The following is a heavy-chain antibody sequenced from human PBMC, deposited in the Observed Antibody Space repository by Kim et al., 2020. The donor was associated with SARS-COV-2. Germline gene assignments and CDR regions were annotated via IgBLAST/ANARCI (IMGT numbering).Heavy chain of an antibody. CDR3: AKDIHDSGCLLPYYFDY. J-gene: IGHJ4*02. Sequence: GGSLRLSCAVSGFTFDTNAMSWVRQAPGRGLEWVSSISGSGTHKYYADSVKGRFTSSRDNSKNTVYLQMNSLRAEDTALYYCAKDIHDSGCLLPYYFDYWGQGTLVTVSS. CDR2: ISGSGTHK. V-gene: IGHV3-23*01. D-gene: IGHD3-10*01. CDR1: GFTFDTNA.